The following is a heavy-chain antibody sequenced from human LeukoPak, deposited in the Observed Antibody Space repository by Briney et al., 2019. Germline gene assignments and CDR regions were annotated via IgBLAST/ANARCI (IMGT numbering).Heavy chain of an antibody. CDR3: ARGCPGCIVGATTYYFDY. CDR2: IYTSGSA. V-gene: IGHV4-61*02. J-gene: IGHJ4*02. Sequence: SETLSLTCTVSGGSISSGSYYWSWIRQPAGKGLEWIGRIYTSGSANYNPSLKSRVTISVDTSKNQFSLKLSSVTAADTAVYYCARGCPGCIVGATTYYFDYWGQGTLVTVSS. CDR1: GGSISSGSYY. D-gene: IGHD1-26*01.